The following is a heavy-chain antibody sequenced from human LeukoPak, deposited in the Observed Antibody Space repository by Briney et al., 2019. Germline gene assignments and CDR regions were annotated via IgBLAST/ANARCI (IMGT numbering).Heavy chain of an antibody. J-gene: IGHJ3*02. Sequence: SQTLSLTCTVSGGSISTGGYYWTSIRQHPGTGLEWIGYIYSSGSSYYYNPSLESRVTISVDTSKNQFSLKLNSVTAADTAVYYCARTNQIDETAFDIWGQGTMVTVSS. CDR3: ARTNQIDETAFDI. D-gene: IGHD1-14*01. V-gene: IGHV4-31*03. CDR2: IYSSGSSY. CDR1: GGSISTGGYY.